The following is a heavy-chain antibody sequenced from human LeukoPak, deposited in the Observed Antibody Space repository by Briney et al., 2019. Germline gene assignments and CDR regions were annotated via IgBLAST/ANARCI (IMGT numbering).Heavy chain of an antibody. CDR1: GFTFSSYA. V-gene: IGHV3-23*01. CDR2: ISGSGDNT. CDR3: AKGSYYDSSGSFYFDY. Sequence: GGSLRLSCAASGFTFSSYAMSWVRQAPGKGLEWVSGISGSGDNTYYADSVRGRFTISRDNSKNTLYVQVNSLGTEDTAAYYCAKGSYYDSSGSFYFDYWGQGTLVTVSS. J-gene: IGHJ4*02. D-gene: IGHD3-22*01.